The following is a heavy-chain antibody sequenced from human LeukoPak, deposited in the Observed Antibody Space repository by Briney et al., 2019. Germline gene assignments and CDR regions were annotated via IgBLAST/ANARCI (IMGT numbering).Heavy chain of an antibody. V-gene: IGHV1-69*13. Sequence: GASVKVSCKASGGTFSSYAISWVRQAPGQGLEWMGGIIPIFGTANYAQKFQGRVTITADESTSTAYMELSSLRSEDTAVYYCARGDCSGGSCYDHLYYYYYYMDVWGKGTTVTISS. CDR3: ARGDCSGGSCYDHLYYYYYYMDV. CDR2: IIPIFGTA. J-gene: IGHJ6*03. D-gene: IGHD2-15*01. CDR1: GGTFSSYA.